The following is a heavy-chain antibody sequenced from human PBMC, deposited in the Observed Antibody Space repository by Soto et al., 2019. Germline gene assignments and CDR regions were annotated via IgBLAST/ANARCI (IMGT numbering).Heavy chain of an antibody. CDR3: ARWDFSSGYYSPPFDY. J-gene: IGHJ4*02. V-gene: IGHV3-74*01. Sequence: PGGSLRLSCAASGFTFSSYWMHWVRQAPGKGLVWVSRINSDGSSTSYADSVKGRFTISRDNAKNTLYLQMNSLRAEDTAVYYCARWDFSSGYYSPPFDYWGQGTLVTVSS. D-gene: IGHD3-22*01. CDR2: INSDGSST. CDR1: GFTFSSYW.